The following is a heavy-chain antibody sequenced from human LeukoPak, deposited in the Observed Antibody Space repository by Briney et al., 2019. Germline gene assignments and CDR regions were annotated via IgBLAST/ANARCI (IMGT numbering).Heavy chain of an antibody. CDR1: GYTFTSYG. CDR2: ISAYNGNT. D-gene: IGHD6-6*01. J-gene: IGHJ4*02. CDR3: ARTRIAARHFDY. V-gene: IGHV1-18*01. Sequence: ASVKVSCKASGYTFTSYGISWVRQAPGQGLEWMGWISAYNGNTNYAQKLQGRVTMTTDTSTSTAYMELRSLRSDDTAMYYCARTRIAARHFDYWGQGTLVTVSS.